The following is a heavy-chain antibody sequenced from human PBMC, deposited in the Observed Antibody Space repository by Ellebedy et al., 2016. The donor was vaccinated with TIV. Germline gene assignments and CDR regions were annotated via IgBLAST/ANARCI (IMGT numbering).Heavy chain of an antibody. V-gene: IGHV1-2*02. CDR2: INPNSGGT. J-gene: IGHJ5*02. D-gene: IGHD2-2*01. CDR3: ARNRYCSSTSCRVYWFDP. Sequence: ASVKVSXKASGYTFTGYYMHWVRQAPGQGLEWMGWINPNSGGTNYAQKFQGRVTMTRDTSISTAYMELSRLRSDDTAVYYCARNRYCSSTSCRVYWFDPWGQGTLVTVSS. CDR1: GYTFTGYY.